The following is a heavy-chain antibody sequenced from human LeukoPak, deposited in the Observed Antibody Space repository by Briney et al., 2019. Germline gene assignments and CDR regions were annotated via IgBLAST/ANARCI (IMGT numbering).Heavy chain of an antibody. V-gene: IGHV4-59*01. J-gene: IGHJ4*02. CDR2: IYYSGST. Sequence: PSETLSLTCTVSGGSISSYYWSGIRQPPGKGLEWIGYIYYSGSTNYNPSLKSRVTISVDTSKNQFSLKLSSVTAADTAAYYCARGDYYDSSGPNFDYWGQGTLVTVSS. CDR3: ARGDYYDSSGPNFDY. D-gene: IGHD3-22*01. CDR1: GGSISSYY.